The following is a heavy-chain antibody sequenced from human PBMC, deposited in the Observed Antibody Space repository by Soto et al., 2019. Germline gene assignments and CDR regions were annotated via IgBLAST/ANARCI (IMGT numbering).Heavy chain of an antibody. D-gene: IGHD4-4*01. V-gene: IGHV4-31*03. CDR1: GGSISSGGYY. J-gene: IGHJ6*03. CDR2: TYYSGST. CDR3: ARVEREYSNPPGGGSKNYYYYMDV. Sequence: SETLSLTCTVSGGSISSGGYYWSWIRQHPGKGLEWIGYTYYSGSTYYNPSLKSRVTISVDTSKNQFSLKLSSVTAADTAVYECARVEREYSNPPGGGSKNYYYYMDVWGKGPTVTVSS.